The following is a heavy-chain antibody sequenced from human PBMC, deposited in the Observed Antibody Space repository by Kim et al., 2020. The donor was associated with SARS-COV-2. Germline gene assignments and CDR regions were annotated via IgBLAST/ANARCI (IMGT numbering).Heavy chain of an antibody. J-gene: IGHJ6*02. V-gene: IGHV4-34*01. CDR3: ARVLGEQYYYGSGSSIYYYYGRDV. D-gene: IGHD3-10*01. Sequence: SETLSLTCAVYGGSFSGYYWSWIRQPPGKGLEWIGEINHSGSTNYNPSLKSRVTISVDTSKNQFSLKLSSVTAADTAVYYCARVLGEQYYYGSGSSIYYYYGRDVWGQGTTVTVSS. CDR2: INHSGST. CDR1: GGSFSGYY.